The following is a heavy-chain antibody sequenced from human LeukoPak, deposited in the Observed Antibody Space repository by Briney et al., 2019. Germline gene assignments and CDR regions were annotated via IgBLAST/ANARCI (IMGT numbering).Heavy chain of an antibody. CDR2: IWNDGSKK. CDR3: ATLNGHAFDI. CDR1: GFTFSSYG. D-gene: IGHD1-1*01. V-gene: IGHV3-33*01. J-gene: IGHJ3*02. Sequence: GGSLRLSCAAPGFTFSSYGMHWVRQTPGKGLEWVAVIWNDGSKKYYADSVKGRFTISRDDSKNTLSPQMNTLRAEDTAVYYCATLNGHAFDIWGQGTMVTVSS.